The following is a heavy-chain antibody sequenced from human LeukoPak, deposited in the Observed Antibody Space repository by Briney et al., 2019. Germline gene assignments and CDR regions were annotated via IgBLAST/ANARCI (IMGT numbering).Heavy chain of an antibody. Sequence: GGSRKPPWPPSESILRTFPMNWFRQPQGRGLEWVSYISPTYDIYYSDSVRGRFTISRDNAKNSLYLQMNSLRDEDTAVYYCARDHNWGFDYWGQGTLVAVSS. J-gene: IGHJ4*02. V-gene: IGHV3-48*02. CDR2: ISPTYDI. D-gene: IGHD7-27*01. CDR3: ARDHNWGFDY. CDR1: ESILRTFP.